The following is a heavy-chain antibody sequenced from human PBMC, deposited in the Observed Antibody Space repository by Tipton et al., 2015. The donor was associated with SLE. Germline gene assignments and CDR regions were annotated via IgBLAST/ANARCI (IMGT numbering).Heavy chain of an antibody. Sequence: SLRLSCAASGFIFSNYAMSWVRQSPVKGLEWVSGISGSADSPYYADSVKGRFTISRDNSKNTVYLQINGLRAEDAAVYYCAKSRPAYCSGETCYVFDYWGQGTLVTVSS. CDR3: AKSRPAYCSGETCYVFDY. CDR1: GFIFSNYA. J-gene: IGHJ4*02. D-gene: IGHD2-15*01. CDR2: ISGSADSP. V-gene: IGHV3-23*01.